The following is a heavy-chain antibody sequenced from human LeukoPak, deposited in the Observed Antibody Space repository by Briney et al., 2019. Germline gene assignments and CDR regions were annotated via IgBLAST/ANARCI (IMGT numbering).Heavy chain of an antibody. J-gene: IGHJ4*02. CDR2: INPNSGGT. CDR3: ARSSTVVTPVDH. CDR1: GYTFTGYY. V-gene: IGHV1-2*02. Sequence: ASVKVSCKASGYTFTGYYMHWVRQAPGQGLEWMGWINPNSGGTNYAQKFQSRVTMTRDTSISTAYMELSRLRSDDTAVYYCARSSTVVTPVDHWGQGTLVTVSS. D-gene: IGHD4-23*01.